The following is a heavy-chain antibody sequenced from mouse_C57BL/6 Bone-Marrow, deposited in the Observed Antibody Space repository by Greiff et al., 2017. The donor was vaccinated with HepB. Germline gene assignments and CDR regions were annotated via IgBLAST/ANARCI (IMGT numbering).Heavy chain of an antibody. D-gene: IGHD2-5*01. Sequence: QVQLQQSGAELVRPGASVKLSCKASGYTFTDYYINWVKQRPGQGLEWIARIYPGSGNTYYNEKFKGKATLTAEKSSSTAYMQLSSLTSEDSAVYFWARSSYYSNFTFAYWGQGTLVTVSA. J-gene: IGHJ3*01. CDR2: IYPGSGNT. CDR1: GYTFTDYY. V-gene: IGHV1-76*01. CDR3: ARSSYYSNFTFAY.